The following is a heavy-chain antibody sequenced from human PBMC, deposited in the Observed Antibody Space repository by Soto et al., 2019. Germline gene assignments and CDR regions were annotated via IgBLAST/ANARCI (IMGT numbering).Heavy chain of an antibody. CDR2: ISSSSSTI. Sequence: GGSLRLSCAASGFTFSSYSMNWVRQAPGKGLEWVSYISSSSSTIYYADSVKGRFTISRDNAKNSLYLQMNSLRDEDTAVYYCARDRCISGSTSCYDAFDIWGQGTMVTVSS. J-gene: IGHJ3*02. CDR3: ARDRCISGSTSCYDAFDI. D-gene: IGHD2-2*01. CDR1: GFTFSSYS. V-gene: IGHV3-48*02.